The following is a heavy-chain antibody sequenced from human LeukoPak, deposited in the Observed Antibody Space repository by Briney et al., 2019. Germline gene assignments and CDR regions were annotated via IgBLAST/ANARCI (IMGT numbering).Heavy chain of an antibody. V-gene: IGHV1-46*01. CDR3: ARGPPVWELLQSLIY. J-gene: IGHJ4*02. D-gene: IGHD1-26*01. CDR1: GYTLTNYY. CDR2: INPSGGST. Sequence: ASVKVSCKASGYTLTNYYMHWVRQAPGQGLEWMGIINPSGGSTSYAQKFQGRVTMTRDTSTSTVYMELSSLRSEDTAVYYCARGPPVWELLQSLIYWGQGTLVTVSS.